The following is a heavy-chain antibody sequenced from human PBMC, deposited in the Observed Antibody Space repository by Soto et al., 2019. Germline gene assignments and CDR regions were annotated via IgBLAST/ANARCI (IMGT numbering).Heavy chain of an antibody. Sequence: ASVKVSCKASGYTFTSYYMHWVRQAPGQGLEWMGRIIPILGIANYAQKFQGRVTITADKSTSTAYMELSSLRSEDTAVYYCARGLYCSGGSCHLSWFDPWGQGTLVTVSS. CDR1: GYTFTSYY. CDR3: ARGLYCSGGSCHLSWFDP. V-gene: IGHV1-69*04. J-gene: IGHJ5*02. D-gene: IGHD2-15*01. CDR2: IIPILGIA.